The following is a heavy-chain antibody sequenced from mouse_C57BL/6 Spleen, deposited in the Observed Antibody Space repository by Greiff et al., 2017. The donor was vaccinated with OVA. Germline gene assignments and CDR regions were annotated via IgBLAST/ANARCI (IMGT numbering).Heavy chain of an antibody. D-gene: IGHD2-1*01. CDR2: INPNNGGT. Sequence: VQLQQSGPELVKPGASVKISCKASGYTFTDYYMNWVKQSHGKSLEWIGDINPNNGGTSYNQKFKGKATLTVDKSSSTAYMELRSLTSEDSAVYYCARGNRWYFDYWGQGTTLTVSS. J-gene: IGHJ2*01. CDR3: ARGNRWYFDY. CDR1: GYTFTDYY. V-gene: IGHV1-26*01.